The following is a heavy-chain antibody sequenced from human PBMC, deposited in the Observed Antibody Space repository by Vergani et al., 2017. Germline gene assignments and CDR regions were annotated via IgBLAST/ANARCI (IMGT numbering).Heavy chain of an antibody. D-gene: IGHD1-1*01. CDR2: IYPADPDT. Sequence: EVELVQSGPEMRKPGESLKISCKVSEYSFGNYRIGWVPQMPGKGLEWMGIIYPADPDTRYSPSFQGQVSIPADKSISTAFLQWDSLKASDTALYYCARHTTYTDSWGQGTLVTVSS. V-gene: IGHV5-51*01. CDR1: EYSFGNYR. J-gene: IGHJ4*02. CDR3: ARHTTYTDS.